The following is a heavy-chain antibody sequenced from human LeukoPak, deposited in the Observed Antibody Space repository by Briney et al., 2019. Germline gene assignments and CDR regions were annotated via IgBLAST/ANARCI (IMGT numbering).Heavy chain of an antibody. D-gene: IGHD5-24*01. CDR1: GFSFNTYA. Sequence: GGSLRLSCAASGFSFNTYAIHWVHQAPGRGLESVSAINYNGDSTYYANSVKGRFIISRDNSMKTLFLQMGSLRAEDTAVYYCARDSGGDAYNDYFDSWGQGTLVTVSS. CDR3: ARDSGGDAYNDYFDS. CDR2: INYNGDST. V-gene: IGHV3-64*01. J-gene: IGHJ4*02.